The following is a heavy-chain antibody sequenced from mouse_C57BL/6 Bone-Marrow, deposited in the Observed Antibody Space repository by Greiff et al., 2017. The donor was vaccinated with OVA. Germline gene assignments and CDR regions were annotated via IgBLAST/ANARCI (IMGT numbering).Heavy chain of an antibody. Sequence: EVQVVESGEGLVKPGGSLKLSCAASGFTFSSYAMSWVRQTPEKRLEWVAYISSGGDYIYYADSVKGRFTISRDNARNTLYLQMSSLKSEDTAMYYCTRPGLRRDYYAMDYWGQGTSVTVSS. D-gene: IGHD2-4*01. J-gene: IGHJ4*01. CDR2: ISSGGDYI. V-gene: IGHV5-9-1*02. CDR1: GFTFSSYA. CDR3: TRPGLRRDYYAMDY.